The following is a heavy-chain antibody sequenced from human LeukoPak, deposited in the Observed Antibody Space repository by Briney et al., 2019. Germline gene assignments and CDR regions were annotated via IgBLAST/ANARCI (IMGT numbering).Heavy chain of an antibody. D-gene: IGHD2-15*01. V-gene: IGHV3-33*01. CDR2: IWYDGSNK. CDR3: ARAKDYSGRDAFDI. J-gene: IGHJ3*02. Sequence: GGSLRLSCAASGFTFSSYGMHWVRQAPGKGLEWVAVIWYDGSNKYYADSVKGRFTISRDNSKNTLYLQMNSLRAEDTAVYYCARAKDYSGRDAFDIWGQGTTVTASS. CDR1: GFTFSSYG.